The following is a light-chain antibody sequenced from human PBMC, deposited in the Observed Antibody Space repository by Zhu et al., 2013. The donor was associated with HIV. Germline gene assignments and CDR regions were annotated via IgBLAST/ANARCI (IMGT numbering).Light chain of an antibody. Sequence: IQMTQSPSSLSAALGERITITCRASQAIGNSLAWYQQRPGQVPKLLIYGTSTLSSGVPSRFSGGASGTEFTLTISSVQSEDIATYFCQRYNVAPYTFGPGTKLE. CDR1: QAIGNS. J-gene: IGKJ2*01. CDR3: QRYNVAPYT. CDR2: GTS. V-gene: IGKV1-27*01.